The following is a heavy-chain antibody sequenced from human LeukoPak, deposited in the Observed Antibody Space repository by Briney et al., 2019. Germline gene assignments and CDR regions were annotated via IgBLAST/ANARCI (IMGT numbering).Heavy chain of an antibody. D-gene: IGHD4-17*01. CDR3: ARDLGRDYGDYPFDY. J-gene: IGHJ4*02. CDR1: GFTFSDYY. Sequence: GGSLRLSCAASGFTFSDYYMSWIRQAPGKGLEWVSYISSSGSTIYYADSVKGRFTISRDNAKNSLYLQMNSLRAEDTSVYYCARDLGRDYGDYPFDYRGQGTLVTVSS. V-gene: IGHV3-11*01. CDR2: ISSSGSTI.